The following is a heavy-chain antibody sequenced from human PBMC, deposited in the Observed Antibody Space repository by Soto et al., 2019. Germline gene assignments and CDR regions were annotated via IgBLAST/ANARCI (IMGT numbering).Heavy chain of an antibody. Sequence: QITLKESGPTLVKPTQTLTLACTFSGFSFSTTGGGVGWIRQPPGKALEWLALIYWDGDKRYSPSLKPRLTITKETSKNQVVLTMTDMPPVDTATYFCARRGDSYGYPVFDYWGQGTLVAVSS. J-gene: IGHJ4*02. CDR3: ARRGDSYGYPVFDY. CDR1: GFSFSTTGGG. D-gene: IGHD5-18*01. CDR2: IYWDGDK. V-gene: IGHV2-5*02.